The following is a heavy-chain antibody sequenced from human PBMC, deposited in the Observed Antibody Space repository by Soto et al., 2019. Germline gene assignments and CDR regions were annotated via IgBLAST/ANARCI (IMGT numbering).Heavy chain of an antibody. D-gene: IGHD3-3*01. CDR3: ATRITVFGLLIPPFDP. CDR1: GGSVNGYY. CDR2: INHTGGT. J-gene: IGHJ5*02. V-gene: IGHV4-34*01. Sequence: SETLSLTCAVYGGSVNGYYWNWIRQPPGKGLEWIEEINHTGGTHYNPSLKSRVTMSVDTSKNQFSLRLSSVTAADTAIYYCATRITVFGLLIPPFDPWGQGTQVTVSS.